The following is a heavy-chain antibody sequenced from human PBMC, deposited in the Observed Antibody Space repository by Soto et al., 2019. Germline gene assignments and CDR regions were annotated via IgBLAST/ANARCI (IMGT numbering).Heavy chain of an antibody. CDR2: NNHSGST. Sequence: PAATLAPTYAVYGRFSSDCFWCWIRQPPEKVLEWRGENNHSGSTNYNQNLKSRVTISVDTSKNPSSLKLSTVTSADTAVYYCAREEVPHDLWSGYYSYYYYGMDVWGQGTTVTVSS. V-gene: IGHV4-34*01. CDR1: GRFSSDCF. J-gene: IGHJ6*02. D-gene: IGHD3-3*01. CDR3: AREEVPHDLWSGYYSYYYYGMDV.